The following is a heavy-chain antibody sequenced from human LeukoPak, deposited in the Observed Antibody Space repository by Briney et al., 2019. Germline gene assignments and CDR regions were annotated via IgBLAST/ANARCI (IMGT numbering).Heavy chain of an antibody. CDR1: GYTFTNYD. J-gene: IGHJ6*03. CDR2: MNPNSGNT. Sequence: ASVKVSCKASGYTFTNYDINWVRQAPGQGLEWMGWMNPNSGNTGYAQRFQGRVTMTRNTSISTAYMELSSLRSEDTAVYYCARVGATGLNYYYYMDVWGKGTTVTISS. D-gene: IGHD1-26*01. CDR3: ARVGATGLNYYYYMDV. V-gene: IGHV1-8*02.